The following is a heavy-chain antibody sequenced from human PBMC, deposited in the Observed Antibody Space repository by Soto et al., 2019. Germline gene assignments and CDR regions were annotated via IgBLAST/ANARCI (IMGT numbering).Heavy chain of an antibody. D-gene: IGHD3-9*01. CDR3: APNPYYDILTGSPAFDY. J-gene: IGHJ4*02. CDR2: ISGSGGST. V-gene: IGHV3-23*01. CDR1: GFTFSSCA. Sequence: PGGSLRLSCAASGFTFSSCAMSWVRQAPGKGLEWVSAISGSGGSTYYADSVKGRFTISRDNSKNTLYLQMNSLRAEDTAVYYCAPNPYYDILTGSPAFDYWGQGTLVTVSS.